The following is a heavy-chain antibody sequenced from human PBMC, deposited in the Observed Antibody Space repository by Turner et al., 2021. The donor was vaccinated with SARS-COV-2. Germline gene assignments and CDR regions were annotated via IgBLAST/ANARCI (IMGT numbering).Heavy chain of an antibody. CDR1: GFTFSSYA. V-gene: IGHV3-30-3*01. CDR3: ARAVGSSTSP. CDR2: ISYDGSNK. D-gene: IGHD2-2*01. J-gene: IGHJ5*02. Sequence: QVQLLESGGGVVQPGRSLRLSCAASGFTFSSYAMHWVRQAPGKGLEWVALISYDGSNKYYADSVKGRFTISRDNSKNTLYLQMNSLRAEDTAVYYCARAVGSSTSPWGQGTLVTVSS.